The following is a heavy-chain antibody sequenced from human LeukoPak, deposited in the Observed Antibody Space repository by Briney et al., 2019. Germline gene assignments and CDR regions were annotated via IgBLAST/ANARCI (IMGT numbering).Heavy chain of an antibody. J-gene: IGHJ4*02. CDR3: ARDPTFFGALPRYDY. V-gene: IGHV1-2*02. D-gene: IGHD2/OR15-2a*01. CDR1: GYTFTGYY. Sequence: ASVKVSCKASGYTFTGYYMHWVRQAPGQGLEWMGWINPNSGGTNYAQKFQGRVTMTRDTSISTAYMELSRLRSDDTAVYYCARDPTFFGALPRYDYWGQGTLVTVSS. CDR2: INPNSGGT.